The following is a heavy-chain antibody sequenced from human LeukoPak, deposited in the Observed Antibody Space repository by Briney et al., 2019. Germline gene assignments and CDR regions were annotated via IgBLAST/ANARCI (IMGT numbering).Heavy chain of an antibody. J-gene: IGHJ4*02. V-gene: IGHV4-59*01. Sequence: PSETLSPTCTVSGGSISSYYWSWIRQPPGKGLEWIGYIYYSGSTNYNPSLKSRVTISVDTSKNQFSLKLSSVTAADTAVYYCARSDMVRGVIRIDYWGQGTLVTVSS. CDR3: ARSDMVRGVIRIDY. CDR1: GGSISSYY. D-gene: IGHD3-10*01. CDR2: IYYSGST.